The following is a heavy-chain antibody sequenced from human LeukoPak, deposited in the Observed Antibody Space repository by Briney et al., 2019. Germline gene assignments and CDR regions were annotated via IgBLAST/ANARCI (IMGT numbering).Heavy chain of an antibody. CDR2: INSDGGST. CDR1: GFTFSTYW. Sequence: GGSLRLSCAASGFTFSTYWMHWVRQAPGKGLVWVSRINSDGGSTSYADSVKGRFTISRDNAKNTLYLQMNSLRAEDTAVYYCASSHYYVSSGDYWDDAFDIWGQGTMVTVSS. V-gene: IGHV3-74*01. D-gene: IGHD3-22*01. J-gene: IGHJ3*02. CDR3: ASSHYYVSSGDYWDDAFDI.